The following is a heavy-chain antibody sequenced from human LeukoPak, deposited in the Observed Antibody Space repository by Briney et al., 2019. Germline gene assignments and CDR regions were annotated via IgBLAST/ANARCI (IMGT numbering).Heavy chain of an antibody. CDR1: GFTFSSYA. CDR3: ARDYDYLFAFDI. D-gene: IGHD3-16*01. J-gene: IGHJ3*02. V-gene: IGHV3-30-3*01. Sequence: TGRSLRLSCAASGFTFSSYAMHWVRQAPGKGLEWVAVISYDGSNKYYADSVKGRFTISRDNSKNTLYPQMNSLRAEDTAVYYCARDYDYLFAFDIWGQGTMVTVSS. CDR2: ISYDGSNK.